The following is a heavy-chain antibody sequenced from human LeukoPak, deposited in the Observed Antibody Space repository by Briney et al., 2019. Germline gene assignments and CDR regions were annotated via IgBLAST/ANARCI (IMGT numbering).Heavy chain of an antibody. D-gene: IGHD6-19*01. CDR1: GYTFTSYG. CDR3: AKEGLLIAVAGTGNWFDP. V-gene: IGHV1-18*01. CDR2: INAYNGDT. J-gene: IGHJ5*02. Sequence: WASVKVSCKASGYTFTSYGITWVRQAPGQGLEWMGWINAYNGDTNYAQNLQGRVTMTTDTSTSTAYMEVRSPKSDDTAVYYCAKEGLLIAVAGTGNWFDPWGQGTLVTVSS.